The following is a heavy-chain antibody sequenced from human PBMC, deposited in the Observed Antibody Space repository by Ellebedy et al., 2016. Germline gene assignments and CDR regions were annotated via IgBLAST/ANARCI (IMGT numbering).Heavy chain of an antibody. D-gene: IGHD6-13*01. J-gene: IGHJ3*02. CDR1: GYTFTGFY. CDR3: ARQQLVQGGFDM. Sequence: ASVKVSXXASGYTFTGFYLHWVRQAPGQGLEWVGWINPNSGDTRYAQKFQGWVTMTMDTSINTAYMELRRPTSDDTAVYYCARQQLVQGGFDMWGQGTVVTVSS. CDR2: INPNSGDT. V-gene: IGHV1-2*04.